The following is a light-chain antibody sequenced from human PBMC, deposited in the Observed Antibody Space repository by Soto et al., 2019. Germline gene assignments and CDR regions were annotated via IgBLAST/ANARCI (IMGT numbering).Light chain of an antibody. CDR1: TGAVTSGYY. Sequence: QTVVTQEPSLTVSPGGTVTLTCASNTGAVTSGYYPNWFQQKPGQAPRALIYRTSNKYSWTPARFSGSLLGGKAALTLSGVQPEDEAEYYCLLNYGGASWVFGGGTTLTVL. CDR3: LLNYGGASWV. V-gene: IGLV7-43*01. CDR2: RTS. J-gene: IGLJ3*02.